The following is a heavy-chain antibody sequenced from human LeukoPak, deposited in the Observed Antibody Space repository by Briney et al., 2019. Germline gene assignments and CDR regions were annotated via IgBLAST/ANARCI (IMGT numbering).Heavy chain of an antibody. J-gene: IGHJ4*02. CDR3: AREPTYSSSWHTSCDY. D-gene: IGHD6-13*01. Sequence: PGGSLRLSCAASGFTFRSYGMTWVRQAPGKGLEWVSAISGSGDSTYYADSVKGRFTISRDNSKNSLYLQMNSLQAEDTAVYYCAREPTYSSSWHTSCDYWGQGTLVTVSS. V-gene: IGHV3-23*01. CDR1: GFTFRSYG. CDR2: ISGSGDST.